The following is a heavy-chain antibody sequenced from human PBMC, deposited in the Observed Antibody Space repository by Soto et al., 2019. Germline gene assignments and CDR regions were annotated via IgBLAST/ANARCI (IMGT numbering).Heavy chain of an antibody. CDR2: IYYSGST. J-gene: IGHJ4*02. Sequence: QVQLQESGPGLVKPSETLSLTCTVSGGSISSYYWSWIRQPPGKGLEWIGYIYYSGSTNYNPSLKSRVTISVDTSKNQFSLKLSSVTAADTAVYYCARRITGTTYDYWGQGTLVTVSS. CDR3: ARRITGTTYDY. V-gene: IGHV4-59*01. D-gene: IGHD1-7*01. CDR1: GGSISSYY.